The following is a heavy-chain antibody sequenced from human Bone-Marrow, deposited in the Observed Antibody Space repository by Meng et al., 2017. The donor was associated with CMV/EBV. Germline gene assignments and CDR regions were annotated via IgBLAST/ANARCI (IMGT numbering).Heavy chain of an antibody. D-gene: IGHD6-13*01. CDR3: ASSSSYYYYYGMDV. J-gene: IGHJ6*02. V-gene: IGHV3-21*01. CDR1: GFTFSSYS. CDR2: ISSSSSYI. Sequence: GESLKISCAASGFTFSSYSMNWVRQAPGKGLEWVSSISSSSSYIYYADSVKGRFTISRDNAKNSLYLQMNSLRAEDTAVYYCASSSSYYYYYGMDVWGQGTTATVSS.